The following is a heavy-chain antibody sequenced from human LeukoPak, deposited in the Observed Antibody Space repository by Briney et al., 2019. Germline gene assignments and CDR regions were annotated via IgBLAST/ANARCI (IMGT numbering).Heavy chain of an antibody. D-gene: IGHD5-12*01. V-gene: IGHV4-4*07. CDR1: GGSISSYY. CDR2: IYTSGST. CDR3: ARVGPYIELAP. Sequence: SETLSLTCTVSGGSISSYYWSWIRQPAGKGLEWIGRIYTSGSTNYNPSLKSRVTMSVDTSKNQFSLKMSSLTASDTAVYYCARVGPYIELAPWGQGTLVIVSS. J-gene: IGHJ5*02.